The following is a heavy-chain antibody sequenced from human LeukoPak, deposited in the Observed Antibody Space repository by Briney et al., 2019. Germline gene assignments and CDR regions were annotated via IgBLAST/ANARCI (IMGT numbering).Heavy chain of an antibody. V-gene: IGHV3-7*01. CDR2: IKEDGSET. D-gene: IGHD3-10*01. J-gene: IGHJ4*02. Sequence: PGGSLRLPCAASGFTFSTYWMSWVRQAPGKGLEWVANIKEDGSETYYVDSLRGRFTISRDNAKNSLYLQMNSLRAEDTAVYYCARVSSYGSGSYYNPWIDYWGQGTLVTVSS. CDR1: GFTFSTYW. CDR3: ARVSSYGSGSYYNPWIDY.